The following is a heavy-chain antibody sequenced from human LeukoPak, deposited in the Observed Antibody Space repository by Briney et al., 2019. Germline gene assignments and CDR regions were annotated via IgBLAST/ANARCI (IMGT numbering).Heavy chain of an antibody. CDR2: INPNSGGT. V-gene: IGHV1-2*02. CDR1: GYTFTGYY. J-gene: IGHJ4*02. D-gene: IGHD3-3*01. CDR3: ARDRWSGYHYHDY. Sequence: PVASVKVSCKASGYTFTGYYMHWVRQAPGQGLEWMGWINPNSGGTNYAQKFQGRVTMTRDTSISTAYMELSRLRSDDTAVYYCARDRWSGYHYHDYWGQGTLVTVSS.